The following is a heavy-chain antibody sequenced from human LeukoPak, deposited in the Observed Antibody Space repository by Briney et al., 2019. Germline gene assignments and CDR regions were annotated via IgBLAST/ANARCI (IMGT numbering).Heavy chain of an antibody. D-gene: IGHD2-2*01. CDR3: ARGPGAMYFDF. Sequence: SETLSLTCTLSGGSISTYYWSWIRQPPGKGLEWIGYIYHSGSTNYNPSLKSRVTISVDTSKNQFSLKLSSVTAADTAVYYCARGPGAMYFDFWGQGTLVTVSS. J-gene: IGHJ4*02. CDR1: GGSISTYY. V-gene: IGHV4-59*01. CDR2: IYHSGST.